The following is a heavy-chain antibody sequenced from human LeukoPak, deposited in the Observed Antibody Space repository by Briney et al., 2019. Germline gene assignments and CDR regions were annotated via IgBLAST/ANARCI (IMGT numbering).Heavy chain of an antibody. CDR2: INPNSGGT. CDR3: ARGWMVRGVIIRGGKNWFDP. Sequence: ASVKVSCKASGYTFTGHYMHWVRQAPGQGLEWMGWINPNSGGTNYAQKFQGRVTMTRDTSISTAYMELSRLRSDDTAVYYCARGWMVRGVIIRGGKNWFDPWGQGTLVTVSS. V-gene: IGHV1-2*02. CDR1: GYTFTGHY. J-gene: IGHJ5*02. D-gene: IGHD3-10*01.